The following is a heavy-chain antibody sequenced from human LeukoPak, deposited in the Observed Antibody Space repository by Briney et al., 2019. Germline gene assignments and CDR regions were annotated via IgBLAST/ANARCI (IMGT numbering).Heavy chain of an antibody. Sequence: GGSLRLSSAASAFTFSSYAMSWDRQAPRKGLEWVSVVSGSGSSTDYADSVKGRFTISRDNSKNTLYLQMSSLSSVATAVYYPARMEVVTGNYTPNCDFWGQGTLVTVSS. V-gene: IGHV3-23*01. CDR2: VSGSGSST. D-gene: IGHD3/OR15-3a*01. CDR3: ARMEVVTGNYTPNCDF. J-gene: IGHJ4*02. CDR1: AFTFSSYA.